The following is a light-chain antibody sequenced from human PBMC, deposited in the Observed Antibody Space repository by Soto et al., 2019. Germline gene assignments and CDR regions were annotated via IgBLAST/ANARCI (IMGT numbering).Light chain of an antibody. V-gene: IGKV4-1*01. CDR2: WAS. J-gene: IGKJ4*01. Sequence: DIVMTQSPDSLAVSLGERATINCKSSQSVLSSSNNKNYLAWFQQKPGQPPKLLIYWASTRESGVTDRISGTGSGTDFTLTISSLQAEDVAVYYCQHYYPVPVTFGGGTKVEIK. CDR1: QSVLSSSNNKNY. CDR3: QHYYPVPVT.